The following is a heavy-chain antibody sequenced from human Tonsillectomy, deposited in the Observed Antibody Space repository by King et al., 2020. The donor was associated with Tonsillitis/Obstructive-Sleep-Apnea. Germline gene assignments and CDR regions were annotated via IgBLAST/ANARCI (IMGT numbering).Heavy chain of an antibody. CDR3: ARVPIFRVVMGTYYFDS. CDR1: GFTFSDYY. CDR2: ICISSSST. V-gene: IGHV3-11*05. J-gene: IGHJ4*02. D-gene: IGHD3-3*01. Sequence: VQLVESGGGLVKPGGSLRLSCAASGFTFSDYYMCWIRPAPGKGLEWGSYICISSSSTNYTDSVKGRLTISRDTAKNSLYLQMNSLRAEDTAVYYCARVPIFRVVMGTYYFDSWGQGTLVTVSS.